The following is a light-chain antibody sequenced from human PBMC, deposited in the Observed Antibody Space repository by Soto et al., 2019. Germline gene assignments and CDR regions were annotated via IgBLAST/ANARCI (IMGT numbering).Light chain of an antibody. V-gene: IGKV1-9*01. J-gene: IGKJ4*01. CDR2: AAS. CDR3: QQRKSYPLS. CDR1: RDISSY. Sequence: DIQLTQSPSFLSASVGDRVTITCRTSRDISSYLAWYQQKPGKAPQLLISAASTLQSGVPSRFIGSGSGTEFTLTISSLQPEDFATYYCQQRKSYPLSFGGGTKVEI.